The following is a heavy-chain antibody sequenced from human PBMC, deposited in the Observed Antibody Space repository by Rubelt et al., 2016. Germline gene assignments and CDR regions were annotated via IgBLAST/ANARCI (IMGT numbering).Heavy chain of an antibody. Sequence: QVQPVESGGGVVQPGRSLRLSCAASGFTFSSYAMHWVRQAPGKGLEWVAVISYDGSNKYYADSVKGRFTISRDNSKNTLYLQMNSLRAEDTAVYYCARGLSKTLVRPLFNYYYGMDVWGQGTTVTVSS. CDR3: ARGLSKTLVRPLFNYYYGMDV. D-gene: IGHD6-6*01. J-gene: IGHJ6*02. V-gene: IGHV3-30*04. CDR1: GFTFSSYA. CDR2: ISYDGSNK.